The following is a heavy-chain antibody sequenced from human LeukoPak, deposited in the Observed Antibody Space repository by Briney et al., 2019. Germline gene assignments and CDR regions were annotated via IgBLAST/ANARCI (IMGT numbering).Heavy chain of an antibody. CDR2: ISSGANT. J-gene: IGHJ4*02. Sequence: GASLRLSCAASGFTVSISYMTWVRQAPGKGLEWVSTISSGANTYYADSVKDRFTISRDDAKNTLYLQMNSLRAEDTAVYYCARDATSQRGYSCWGQGTLVT. D-gene: IGHD3-22*01. CDR3: ARDATSQRGYSC. V-gene: IGHV3-66*01. CDR1: GFTVSISY.